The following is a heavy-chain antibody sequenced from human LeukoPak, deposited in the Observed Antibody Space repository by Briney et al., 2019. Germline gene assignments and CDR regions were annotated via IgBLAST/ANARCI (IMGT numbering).Heavy chain of an antibody. D-gene: IGHD7-27*01. CDR3: ARAINWVFDY. V-gene: IGHV3-21*01. J-gene: IGHJ4*02. CDR2: ISSSSSYI. CDR1: GTTLPASS. Sequence: GGPLRLSCAASGTTLPASSMNGGRRAPGKGRVWVSSISSSSSYIYYAYSVKGRITISRDNAKNSLYLQMNSLRAEDTAVYYCARAINWVFDYWGQGTLVTVSS.